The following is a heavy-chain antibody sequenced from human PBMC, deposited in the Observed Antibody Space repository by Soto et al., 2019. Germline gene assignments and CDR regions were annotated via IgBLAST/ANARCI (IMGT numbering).Heavy chain of an antibody. D-gene: IGHD2-2*02. Sequence: ASVKVTCKASGGTFSSYAISWVRQAPGQGLERMGGIIPIFGTANYAQKFQGRVTITADKSTSTAYMELGSLRSEDTAVYYCAWKDIVVVPAAIRSPYYYYYYGMDVWGQGTTVTVSS. J-gene: IGHJ6*02. V-gene: IGHV1-69*06. CDR1: GGTFSSYA. CDR3: AWKDIVVVPAAIRSPYYYYYYGMDV. CDR2: IIPIFGTA.